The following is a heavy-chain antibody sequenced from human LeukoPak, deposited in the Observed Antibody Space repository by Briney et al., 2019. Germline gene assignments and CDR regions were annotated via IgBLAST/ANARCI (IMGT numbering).Heavy chain of an antibody. J-gene: IGHJ5*02. V-gene: IGHV1-2*02. CDR2: INPNSGGT. D-gene: IGHD6-13*01. CDR3: ARGMESGYSSSWTPFDP. Sequence: ASVKLSCTASGYTFTGYYMHWVRQAPGQGLEWMGWINPNSGGTNYAQKFQGRVTMTRDTSISTAYMELSRLRSDDTAVYYCARGMESGYSSSWTPFDPWGQGTLVTVSS. CDR1: GYTFTGYY.